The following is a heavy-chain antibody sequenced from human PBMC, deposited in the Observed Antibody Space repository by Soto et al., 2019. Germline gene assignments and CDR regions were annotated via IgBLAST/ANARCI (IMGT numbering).Heavy chain of an antibody. CDR2: IYSGGST. V-gene: IGHV3-53*01. CDR1: GCTVSSNY. Sequence: EVQLLESGGGLIQPGGSLRLSCAASGCTVSSNYMSWVRQAPGKGLEWVSVIYSGGSTYYADSVKGRFTISRDNSKNTLYLQMNSLRAEDTAVYYCARGRYDPFYYYYYGMDVWGQGTTVIVSS. D-gene: IGHD1-1*01. J-gene: IGHJ6*02. CDR3: ARGRYDPFYYYYYGMDV.